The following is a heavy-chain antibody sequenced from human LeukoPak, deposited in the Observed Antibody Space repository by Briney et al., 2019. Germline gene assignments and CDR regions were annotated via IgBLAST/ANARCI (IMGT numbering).Heavy chain of an antibody. CDR2: IYYSGST. CDR1: GGSISSYY. CDR3: ARILYGSGSPYMDV. V-gene: IGHV4-59*01. D-gene: IGHD3-10*01. Sequence: SETLPLTCTVSGGSISSYYWSWIRQPPGKGLEWIGYIYYSGSTNYNPSLKSRVTISVDTSKNQFSLKLSSVTAADTAVYYCARILYGSGSPYMDVWGKGTTVTISS. J-gene: IGHJ6*03.